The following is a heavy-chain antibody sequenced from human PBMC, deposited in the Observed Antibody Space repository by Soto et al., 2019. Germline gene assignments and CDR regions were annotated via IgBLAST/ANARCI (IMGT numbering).Heavy chain of an antibody. CDR2: IFYRGST. Sequence: SETLSLTFTVSGGSISGYSWSWIRQPPGKGLEWIGYIFYRGSTNYNPSLKSRVTISVDTSKNQFSLKLSSVTAADTAVYYCASLVAGYNYGHFDYWGQGTLVTVSS. CDR3: ASLVAGYNYGHFDY. V-gene: IGHV4-59*01. D-gene: IGHD5-18*01. J-gene: IGHJ4*02. CDR1: GGSISGYS.